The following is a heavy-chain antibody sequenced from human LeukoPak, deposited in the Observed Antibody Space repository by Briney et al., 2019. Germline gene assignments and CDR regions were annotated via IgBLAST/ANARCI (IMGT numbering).Heavy chain of an antibody. V-gene: IGHV4-34*01. CDR2: INHSGST. CDR1: GGSFSGYY. CDR3: ARRGPDAFDI. J-gene: IGHJ3*02. D-gene: IGHD3-16*01. Sequence: SETLSLTCAVYGGSFSGYYWSWIRQPPGKGLEWIGEINHSGSTNYNPSLKSRVTISVDTSKNQFSLKLSSVTAADTAVYYCARRGPDAFDIWGQGTLVTVSS.